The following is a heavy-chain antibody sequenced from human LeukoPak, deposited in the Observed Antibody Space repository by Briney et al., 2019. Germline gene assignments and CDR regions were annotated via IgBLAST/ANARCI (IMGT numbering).Heavy chain of an antibody. CDR1: GYTFTSYG. Sequence: ASVKVSCKASGYTFTSYGISWVRQAPGQGLEWMGWISAYNGNTNYAQKLQGRVTMTTDTSTSTAYMELRSLRSDDTAVYYRARSEQFPYYMDVWGKGTTVTVSS. J-gene: IGHJ6*03. CDR2: ISAYNGNT. CDR3: ARSEQFPYYMDV. D-gene: IGHD6-19*01. V-gene: IGHV1-18*01.